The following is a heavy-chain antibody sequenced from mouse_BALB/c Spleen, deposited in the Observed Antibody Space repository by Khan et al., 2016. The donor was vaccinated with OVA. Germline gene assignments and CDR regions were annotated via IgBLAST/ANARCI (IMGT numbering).Heavy chain of an antibody. V-gene: IGHV6-6*02. J-gene: IGHJ1*01. Sequence: EVKLEVSGGGLVQPGGSMKLSCVASGFTFSNYWMNWVRQSPEKGLEWVAEIRLKSNNYATHYAESVKGRFTISRDDSKSSVYLQMNNLRAEDTGMYYCTRGYDWYFDVWGAGTTVTVSS. CDR3: TRGYDWYFDV. CDR2: IRLKSNNYAT. CDR1: GFTFSNYW. D-gene: IGHD2-2*01.